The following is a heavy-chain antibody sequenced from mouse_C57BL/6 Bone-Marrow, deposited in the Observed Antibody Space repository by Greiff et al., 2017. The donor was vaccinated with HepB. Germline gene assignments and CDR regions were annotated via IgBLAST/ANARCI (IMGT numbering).Heavy chain of an antibody. CDR1: GISITTGNYR. D-gene: IGHD2-3*01. CDR3: ARDPDGYYWYFDV. Sequence: DVKLQESGPGLVKPSQTVFLTRTVTGISITTGNYRWSWIRQFPGNKLEWIGYIYYSGTITYNPSLTSRTTITRDTPKNQFFLEMNSLTAEDTATYYCARDPDGYYWYFDVWGTGTTVTVSS. V-gene: IGHV3-5*01. J-gene: IGHJ1*03. CDR2: IYYSGTI.